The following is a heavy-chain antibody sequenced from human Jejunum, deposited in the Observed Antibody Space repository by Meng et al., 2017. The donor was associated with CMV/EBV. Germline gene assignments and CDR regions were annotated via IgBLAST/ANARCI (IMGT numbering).Heavy chain of an antibody. CDR1: GFTFRTYG. J-gene: IGHJ4*02. V-gene: IGHV3-30*02. CDR2: IRNDGSKK. CDR3: GNFRALQ. D-gene: IGHD5-24*01. Sequence: RLSCAASGFTFRTYGMHWVRQAPGKGLEWVAFIRNDGSKKFYADSVRGRFTVSRDNSKNTLYVQMNQLRDDDTATYFCGNFRALQWGPGTVVTVSS.